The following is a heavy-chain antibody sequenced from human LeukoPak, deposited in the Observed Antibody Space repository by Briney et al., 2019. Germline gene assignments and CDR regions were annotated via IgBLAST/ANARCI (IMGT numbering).Heavy chain of an antibody. CDR2: INRSGST. CDR3: ARGRGSSSWYRCYFDY. D-gene: IGHD6-13*01. CDR1: GGSFSGYY. J-gene: IGHJ4*02. Sequence: SETLSLTCAVYGGSFSGYYWSWIRQPPGKGLEWIGEINRSGSTNYNPSLKSRVTISVDTSKNQFSLKLSSVTAADTAVYYCARGRGSSSWYRCYFDYWGQGTLVTVSS. V-gene: IGHV4-34*01.